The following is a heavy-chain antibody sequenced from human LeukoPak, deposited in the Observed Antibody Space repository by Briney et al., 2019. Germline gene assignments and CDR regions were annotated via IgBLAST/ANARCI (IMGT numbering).Heavy chain of an antibody. CDR2: TYYRSKWSN. V-gene: IGHV6-1*01. CDR3: ARSVAGTFYFDY. Sequence: SQTLSLTCAISGDSVSSNSVAWNWIRQSPSRGLEWLGRTYYRSKWSNDYTVSVKSRMTINPDTSKNQFSLRLSSVTPEDTAVYYCARSVAGTFYFDYWGQGTLVTASS. CDR1: GDSVSSNSVA. J-gene: IGHJ4*02. D-gene: IGHD6-19*01.